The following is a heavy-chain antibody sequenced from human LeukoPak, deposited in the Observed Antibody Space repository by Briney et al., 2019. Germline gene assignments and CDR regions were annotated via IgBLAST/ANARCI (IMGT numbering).Heavy chain of an antibody. Sequence: PSETLSLTCAVYGGSFSGYYWSWIRQPPGKGLEWIGEINHSGSTNYNPSLKSRVTISVDTSKNQFSLKLSSVTAADTAVYYCARGHSSGWPYYYYGMDVWGQGTTVTVSS. J-gene: IGHJ6*02. V-gene: IGHV4-34*01. CDR2: INHSGST. CDR3: ARGHSSGWPYYYYGMDV. CDR1: GGSFSGYY. D-gene: IGHD6-19*01.